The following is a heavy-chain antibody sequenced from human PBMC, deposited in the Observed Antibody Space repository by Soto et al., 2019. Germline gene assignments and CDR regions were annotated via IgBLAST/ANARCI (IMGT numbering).Heavy chain of an antibody. CDR2: IYHSGST. V-gene: IGHV4-4*02. J-gene: IGHJ6*03. D-gene: IGHD4-17*01. Sequence: QVQLQESGPGLVKPSGTLSLTCAVSSGSISSSNWWSWVRQPPGKGLEWIGEIYHSGSTNYNPSLKSRVTISVGKSKNPFALKLSSVPAADTAGYYCARAPPPDYGDYGHYMGVWGKGTTVTVSS. CDR3: ARAPPPDYGDYGHYMGV. CDR1: SGSISSSNW.